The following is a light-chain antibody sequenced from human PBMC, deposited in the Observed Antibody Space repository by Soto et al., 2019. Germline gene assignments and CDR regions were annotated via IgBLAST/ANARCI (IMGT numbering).Light chain of an antibody. J-gene: IGLJ3*02. V-gene: IGLV1-40*01. CDR2: GNN. Sequence: QSVLTQPPSVSGAPGQRVTISCTGSSSNIGAGYYVHWYQQLPGTAPKLLIYGNNNRPSGVPDRFSGSKSATSDSLAITGLQAEDEADYYCQSYDSSLSGWVFGGGTKLTVL. CDR1: SSNIGAGYY. CDR3: QSYDSSLSGWV.